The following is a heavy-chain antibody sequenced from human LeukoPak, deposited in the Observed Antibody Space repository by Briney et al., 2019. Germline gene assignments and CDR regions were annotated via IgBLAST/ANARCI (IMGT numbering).Heavy chain of an antibody. CDR1: GFTFDDYG. D-gene: IGHD1-26*01. CDR3: ASTLPFPVDTRIVGATDY. V-gene: IGHV3-20*04. Sequence: GGSLRLSCAASGFTFDDYGMSWVRQAPGKGLEWVSGINWNGGSTGYADSVKGRFTISRDNAKNSLYLQMNSLRAENTAVYYCASTLPFPVDTRIVGATDYWGQGTLVTVSS. J-gene: IGHJ4*02. CDR2: INWNGGST.